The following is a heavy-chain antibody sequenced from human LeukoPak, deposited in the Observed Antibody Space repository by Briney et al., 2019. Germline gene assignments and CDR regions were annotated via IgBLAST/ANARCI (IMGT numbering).Heavy chain of an antibody. CDR1: GFTFSSYG. D-gene: IGHD3-22*01. J-gene: IGHJ4*02. CDR2: ISGSGART. V-gene: IGHV3-23*01. Sequence: GGSLRLSCAASGFTFSSYGMSWVRQAPGKGLEWVSAISGSGARTYYADSVKGRFTISRDNSKNTLYLQMNSLKTEDTGVYYCTTDPQGGYYFDYWGQGTLVTVSS. CDR3: TTDPQGGYYFDY.